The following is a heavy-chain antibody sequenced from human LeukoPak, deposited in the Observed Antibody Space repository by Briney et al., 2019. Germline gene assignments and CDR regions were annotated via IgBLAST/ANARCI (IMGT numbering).Heavy chain of an antibody. CDR1: GYTFTGYY. V-gene: IGHV1-2*06. CDR3: ARSWPIVVVPAASAAGDY. CDR2: INPNSGGT. Sequence: GASVKVSCKASGYTFTGYYMHWVRQAPGQGLEWMGRINPNSGGTNYAQKLQGRVTMTTDTSTSTAYMDLRSLRSDDTAVYYCARSWPIVVVPAASAAGDYWGQGTLVTVSS. J-gene: IGHJ4*02. D-gene: IGHD2-2*01.